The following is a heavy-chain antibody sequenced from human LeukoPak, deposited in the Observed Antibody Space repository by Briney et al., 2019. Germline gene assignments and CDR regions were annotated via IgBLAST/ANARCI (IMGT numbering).Heavy chain of an antibody. Sequence: GGSLRLSCAASGFTFSNCAMSWVRQAPGKGLEWVSAISGSGDTTYYADSLKGRFPISRDNSKNTLYLQMNSLTAEDTAVYYCAKDLHCSSTSCYTGIFDYWGQGTLVTVSS. CDR3: AKDLHCSSTSCYTGIFDY. J-gene: IGHJ4*02. CDR1: GFTFSNCA. V-gene: IGHV3-23*01. CDR2: ISGSGDTT. D-gene: IGHD2-2*02.